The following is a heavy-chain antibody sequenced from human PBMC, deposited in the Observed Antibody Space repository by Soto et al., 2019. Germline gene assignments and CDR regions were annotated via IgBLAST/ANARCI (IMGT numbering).Heavy chain of an antibody. V-gene: IGHV3-30-3*01. D-gene: IGHD3-22*01. CDR1: GFTFSSYA. CDR3: ARDAAVYYDSSGYFGY. J-gene: IGHJ4*02. CDR2: ISYDGSNK. Sequence: GGSLRLSCAASGFTFSSYAMHWVRQAPGKGLEWVAVISYDGSNKYYADSVKGRFTISRDNSKNTLYLQMNSLRAEDTAVYYCARDAAVYYDSSGYFGYWGQGTLVTVSS.